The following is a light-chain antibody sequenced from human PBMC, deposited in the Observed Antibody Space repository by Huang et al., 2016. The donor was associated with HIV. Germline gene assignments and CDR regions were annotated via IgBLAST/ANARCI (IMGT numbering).Light chain of an antibody. CDR3: QQYYTTPRT. J-gene: IGKJ3*01. V-gene: IGKV4-1*01. Sequence: DIVMTQSPDSLAVSLGERATINCKSSQSVLYSSNNKNYLAWYQQRPGQPPNLLIYWASTRESGVPDRFSGSGSGTEFTLTISALQAEDVAVYYCQQYYTTPRTFGPGTKVDIK. CDR2: WAS. CDR1: QSVLYSSNNKNY.